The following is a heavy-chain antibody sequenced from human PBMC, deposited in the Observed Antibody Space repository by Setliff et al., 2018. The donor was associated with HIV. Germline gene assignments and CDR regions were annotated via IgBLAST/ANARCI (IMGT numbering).Heavy chain of an antibody. CDR3: ARVRLYNTALDY. CDR2: ITNDGTTT. D-gene: IGHD3-3*01. J-gene: IGHJ4*02. Sequence: GGSLRLSCAASGFAFDNYWMDWVRQAPGKGLVWVSRITNDGTTTTYADSVKGRFTISRDNAKNTLYLQMNSLRPEDTAVYYCARVRLYNTALDYWGQGTLVTVSS. V-gene: IGHV3-74*01. CDR1: GFAFDNYW.